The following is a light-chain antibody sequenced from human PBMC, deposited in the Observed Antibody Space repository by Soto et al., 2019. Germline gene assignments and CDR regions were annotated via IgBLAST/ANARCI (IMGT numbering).Light chain of an antibody. CDR1: QSVSSY. CDR2: DAS. CDR3: QQRGKWPLT. V-gene: IGKV3-11*01. Sequence: EIVLTQSPATLSLSPRERATLSCRASQSVSSYFAWYQQKPGQAPRLLIYDASNRATGIPARFSGSGSGTDFTLTISSLEPEDFAVYYCQQRGKWPLTFGQGTRV. J-gene: IGKJ1*01.